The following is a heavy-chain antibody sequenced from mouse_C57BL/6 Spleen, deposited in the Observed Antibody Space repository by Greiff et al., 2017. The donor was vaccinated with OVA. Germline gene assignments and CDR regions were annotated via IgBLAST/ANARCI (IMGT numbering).Heavy chain of an antibody. CDR2: IDPSDSYT. CDR3: ARVGGSYLTYYFDY. D-gene: IGHD5-5*01. Sequence: QVQLQQPGAELVMPGASVKLSCKASGYTFTSYWMPWVKQRPGQGLEWIGAIDPSDSYTNYNQKFKGKSTLTVDKSSSTAYMQLSSLTSEDSAVYYCARVGGSYLTYYFDYWGQGTTLTVSS. CDR1: GYTFTSYW. V-gene: IGHV1-69*01. J-gene: IGHJ2*01.